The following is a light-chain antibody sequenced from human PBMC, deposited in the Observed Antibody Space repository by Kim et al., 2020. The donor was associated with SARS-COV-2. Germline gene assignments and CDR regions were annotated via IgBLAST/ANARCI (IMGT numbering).Light chain of an antibody. CDR1: QSISDW. V-gene: IGKV1-5*03. Sequence: SASVGDRVTITCRASQSISDWLAWYQQKPGKAPKLLIYRASTLESGVPSRFSGSGYGTEFTLTISSLQPDDFATYFCQQFITYATFGQGTKVDIK. J-gene: IGKJ1*01. CDR2: RAS. CDR3: QQFITYAT.